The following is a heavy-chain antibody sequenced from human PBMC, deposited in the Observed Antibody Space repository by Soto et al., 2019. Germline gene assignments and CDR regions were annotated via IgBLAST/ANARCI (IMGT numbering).Heavy chain of an antibody. CDR2: INPNSGGT. CDR3: ARDDSRYCSGGSCYGKFDY. CDR1: GYTFTGYY. J-gene: IGHJ4*02. V-gene: IGHV1-2*04. D-gene: IGHD2-15*01. Sequence: ASVKVSCKASGYTFTGYYMHWVRQAPGQGLEWMGWINPNSGGTNYAQKFQGWVTMTRDTSISTAYMELSRLRSDDTAVYYCARDDSRYCSGGSCYGKFDYWGQGTLVTVSS.